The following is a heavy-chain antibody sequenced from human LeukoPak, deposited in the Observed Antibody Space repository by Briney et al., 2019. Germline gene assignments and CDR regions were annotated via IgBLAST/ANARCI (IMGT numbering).Heavy chain of an antibody. CDR3: ASRSSIWSGYQDTLYYFDS. CDR2: INHSEST. J-gene: IGHJ4*02. V-gene: IGHV4-34*01. CDR1: GGSFSGYY. Sequence: SETLSLTCAVYGGSFSGYYWSWVRQPPGKGLEWIGEINHSESTNYNPSLKSRVTISVDTSKNQFSLKLSSVTAADTAVYYCASRSSIWSGYQDTLYYFDSWGQGTLVTVS. D-gene: IGHD3-3*01.